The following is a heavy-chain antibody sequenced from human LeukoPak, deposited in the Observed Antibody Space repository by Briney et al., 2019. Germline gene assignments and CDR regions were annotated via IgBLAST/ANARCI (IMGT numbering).Heavy chain of an antibody. CDR2: INSDGSST. Sequence: GGSLRLSCAASGSTFSSYWMHWVRQAPGKGLVWVSRINSDGSSTSYADSVKGRFTISRDNAKNTLYLQMNSLRAEDTAVYYCARDDYGSWGFNYWGQGTLVTVSS. V-gene: IGHV3-74*01. CDR1: GSTFSSYW. J-gene: IGHJ4*02. CDR3: ARDDYGSWGFNY. D-gene: IGHD4-17*01.